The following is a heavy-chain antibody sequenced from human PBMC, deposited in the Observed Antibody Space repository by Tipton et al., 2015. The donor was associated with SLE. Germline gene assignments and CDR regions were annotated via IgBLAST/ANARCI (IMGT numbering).Heavy chain of an antibody. CDR1: GVSINTYY. J-gene: IGHJ4*02. V-gene: IGHV4-4*07. CDR2: MYLSGST. Sequence: LRLFCTVSGVSINTYYWAWIRQPAGKGLEWVGRMYLSGSTNYNPSLTSRVTMSIDTSRNQFSLNLGSVTAADPAIYYCARQMQRCSACPKFFDYWGQGTLVTVSS. CDR3: ARQMQRCSACPKFFDY. D-gene: IGHD6-19*01.